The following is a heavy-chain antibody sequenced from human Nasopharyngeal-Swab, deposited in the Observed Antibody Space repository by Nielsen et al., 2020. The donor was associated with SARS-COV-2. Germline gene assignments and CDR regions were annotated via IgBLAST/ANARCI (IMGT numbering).Heavy chain of an antibody. CDR3: VRDRLNGGGMDV. D-gene: IGHD3-9*01. Sequence: SCAASGFTFSSYEMNWVRQAPGKGLEWVSYISSSGSTIYYADSVKGRFTISRDNAKNSVYLQMNSLRAEDTAVYYCVRDRLNGGGMDVWGQGTTVTVSS. CDR1: GFTFSSYE. CDR2: ISSSGSTI. V-gene: IGHV3-48*03. J-gene: IGHJ6*02.